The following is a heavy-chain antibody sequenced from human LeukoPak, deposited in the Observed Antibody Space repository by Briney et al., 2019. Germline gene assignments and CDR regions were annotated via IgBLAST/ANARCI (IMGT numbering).Heavy chain of an antibody. D-gene: IGHD2-2*01. CDR2: INHSGST. CDR1: GGSFSGYS. CDR3: ARGYCSSTSCYGAAFDI. V-gene: IGHV4-34*01. J-gene: IGHJ3*02. Sequence: SETLSLTCAVNGGSFSGYSWSWIRQPPGKGLEWIGEINHSGSTKYYPSLKSRVTISVDTSKKQLSLELSSMTAADTAVYYCARGYCSSTSCYGAAFDIWGQGTMVTVSS.